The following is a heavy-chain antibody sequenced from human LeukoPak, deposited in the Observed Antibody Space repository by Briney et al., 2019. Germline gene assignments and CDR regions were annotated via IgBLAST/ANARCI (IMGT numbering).Heavy chain of an antibody. CDR2: ISRSGTYT. CDR1: GFTFNDYD. CDR3: SRPLSFGELFRLDY. Sequence: PGGSLRLSCAGSGFTFNDYDMNWVRQAPGKGLEWVSYISRSGTYTYCTDSVKGRFTVSRDNAKSSLFLQMDGLRVEDTAVYYCSRPLSFGELFRLDYWGQGALVTVSS. D-gene: IGHD3-10*01. V-gene: IGHV3-48*03. J-gene: IGHJ4*02.